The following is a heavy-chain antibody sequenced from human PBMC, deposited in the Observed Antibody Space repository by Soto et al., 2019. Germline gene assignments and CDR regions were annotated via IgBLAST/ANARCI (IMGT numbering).Heavy chain of an antibody. CDR3: ARCYYDSSGYNWFDP. CDR2: IYYSGST. D-gene: IGHD3-22*01. Sequence: TLSLTCTVSGGSISSGGYYWGWIRHHPGKGLEWIGYIYYSGSTYYNPSLKSRVTISVDTSKNQFSLKLSSVTAADTAVYYCARCYYDSSGYNWFDPWGQGTLVTVSS. V-gene: IGHV4-31*03. J-gene: IGHJ5*02. CDR1: GGSISSGGYY.